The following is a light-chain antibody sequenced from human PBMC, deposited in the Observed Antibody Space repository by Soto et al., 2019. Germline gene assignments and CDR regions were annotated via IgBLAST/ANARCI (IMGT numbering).Light chain of an antibody. CDR1: SSDIGGYKD. CDR2: EVS. CDR3: SSYTSANILV. J-gene: IGLJ2*01. Sequence: QYVLTQPASVSGSPGQSITISCTGSSSDIGGYKDVSWYQHHPGKPPKLLVFEVSNRPSGVSNRFSASKSGNTASLTISGLQAEDEARYYCSSYTSANILVFGGGTKLTVL. V-gene: IGLV2-14*01.